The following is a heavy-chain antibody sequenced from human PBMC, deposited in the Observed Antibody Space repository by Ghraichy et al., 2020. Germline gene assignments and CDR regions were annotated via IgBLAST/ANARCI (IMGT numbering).Heavy chain of an antibody. CDR1: GFTFSNAW. J-gene: IGHJ4*02. CDR2: IKSKTDGGTT. V-gene: IGHV3-15*01. CDR3: TTEVTGSAYDYVWGSYLPLAYYFDY. Sequence: GESLNISCAASGFTFSNAWMSWVRQAPGKGLEWVGRIKSKTDGGTTDYAAPVKGRFTISRDDSKNTLYLQMNSLKTEDTAVYYCTTEVTGSAYDYVWGSYLPLAYYFDYWGQGTLVTVSS. D-gene: IGHD3-16*02.